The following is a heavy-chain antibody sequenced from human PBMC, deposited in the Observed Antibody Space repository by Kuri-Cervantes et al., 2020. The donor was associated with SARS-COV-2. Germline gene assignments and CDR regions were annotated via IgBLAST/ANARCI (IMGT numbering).Heavy chain of an antibody. D-gene: IGHD2-2*01. Sequence: GESLKISCAAPGFTFSSYWMHWVRQAPRKGLVWVSRINSDGSSTSYADPVKARFTISRDNAKNTLYLQMNSLKTEDTAVYYCTTDPIVVVPADLRSWGQGTLVTVSS. CDR1: GFTFSSYW. V-gene: IGHV3-74*01. J-gene: IGHJ5*02. CDR3: TTDPIVVVPADLRS. CDR2: INSDGSST.